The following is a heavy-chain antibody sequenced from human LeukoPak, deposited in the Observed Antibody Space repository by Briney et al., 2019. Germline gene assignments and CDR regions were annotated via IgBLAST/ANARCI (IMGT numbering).Heavy chain of an antibody. D-gene: IGHD3-9*01. CDR2: IYHSGNT. CDR3: ARGNYDILTGYYNAFDI. J-gene: IGHJ3*02. CDR1: GYSISSGYY. Sequence: SETLSLTCAVSGYSISSGYYWGWIRQPPGKGLEWIGSIYHSGNTNYNPSLKSRVTISVDTSKNQFSLKLNSVTAADTAVYYCARGNYDILTGYYNAFDIWGQGTMVIVSS. V-gene: IGHV4-38-2*01.